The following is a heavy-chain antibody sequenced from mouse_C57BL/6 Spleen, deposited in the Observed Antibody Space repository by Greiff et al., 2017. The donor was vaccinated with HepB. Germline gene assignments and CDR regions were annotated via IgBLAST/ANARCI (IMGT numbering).Heavy chain of an antibody. CDR1: GFTFSDYG. Sequence: EVKLQESGGGLVKPGGSLKLSCAASGFTFSDYGMHWVRQAPEKGLEWVAYISSGSSTIYYADTVKGRFTISRDNAKNTLFLKMTSLRSEDTAMYYCARAVLRYQGDYFDYWGQGTTLTVSS. D-gene: IGHD1-1*01. J-gene: IGHJ2*01. CDR3: ARAVLRYQGDYFDY. CDR2: ISSGSSTI. V-gene: IGHV5-17*01.